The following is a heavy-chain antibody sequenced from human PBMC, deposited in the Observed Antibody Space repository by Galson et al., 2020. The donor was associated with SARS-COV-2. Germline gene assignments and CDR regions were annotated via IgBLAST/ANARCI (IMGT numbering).Heavy chain of an antibody. D-gene: IGHD4-17*01. Sequence: TGGSLRLSCAASGFTFSSYAGNWVRQAPGKGLEWLATISGNGVKTYYADSVKGRFTISRDNSKSTLILQMDSPRAADTAVYYCAKDMTSTTVTGGYHGLDVWGQGTTVTVSS. CDR3: AKDMTSTTVTGGYHGLDV. CDR2: ISGNGVKT. V-gene: IGHV3-23*01. J-gene: IGHJ6*02. CDR1: GFTFSSYA.